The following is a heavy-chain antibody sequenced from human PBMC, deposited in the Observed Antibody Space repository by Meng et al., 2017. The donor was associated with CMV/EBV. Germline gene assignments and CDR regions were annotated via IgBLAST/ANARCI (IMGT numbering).Heavy chain of an antibody. CDR1: GFTFDYHA. V-gene: IGHV3-9*01. J-gene: IGHJ4*02. CDR2: ISWNSVSI. CDR3: AKLQGSKDY. Sequence: GGSLRLSCTASGFTFDYHALHWVRQAAGKGLEWVAGISWNSVSIGYADSVKGRFIISRDDAKSSLYLQMNSLRTGDTAMYFCAKLQGSKDYWGQGTLVTVSS.